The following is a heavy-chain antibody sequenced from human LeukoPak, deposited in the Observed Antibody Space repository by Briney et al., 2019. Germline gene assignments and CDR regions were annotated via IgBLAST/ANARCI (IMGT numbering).Heavy chain of an antibody. Sequence: PGGSLRLSCVASGFSFSNYWMSWVRQAPGKGPEWVASIKQDGSEKFYVDSVKCRFTISKDNAKNSLYLQMNSLRAEDTAVYYCAREDHSKYEYWGQGTLVTVSS. D-gene: IGHD4-11*01. CDR2: IKQDGSEK. CDR1: GFSFSNYW. J-gene: IGHJ4*02. V-gene: IGHV3-7*01. CDR3: AREDHSKYEY.